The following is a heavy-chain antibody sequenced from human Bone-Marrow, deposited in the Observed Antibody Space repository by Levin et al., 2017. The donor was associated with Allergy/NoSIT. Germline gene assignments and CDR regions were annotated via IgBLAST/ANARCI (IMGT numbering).Heavy chain of an antibody. D-gene: IGHD5-18*01. V-gene: IGHV1-69*02. J-gene: IGHJ4*02. CDR1: GGTFSTYT. CDR3: ARAVDTGKDYFDS. Sequence: GASVKVSCKASGGTFSTYTISWVRQAPGQGLEWMGRIVPVLGLPSYAQKFQGRVTITADRSTTTAHMELTSLTSDDTAVYFCARAVDTGKDYFDSWGQGTLVTVSS. CDR2: IVPVLGLP.